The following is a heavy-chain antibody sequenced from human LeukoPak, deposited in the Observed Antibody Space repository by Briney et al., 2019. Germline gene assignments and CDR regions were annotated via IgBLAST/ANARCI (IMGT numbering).Heavy chain of an antibody. CDR1: GFAFSGYT. D-gene: IGHD3-10*01. Sequence: GGSLRLSYAASGFAFSGYTMNWVRQTPGKGLEWVSSISSTNSYIYYADSMKGRFTISRDNAKNSLNLQMNSLRAEDTAVYYCARGRGGYYFDYWGQGTLVTVSS. J-gene: IGHJ4*02. CDR2: ISSTNSYI. CDR3: ARGRGGYYFDY. V-gene: IGHV3-21*01.